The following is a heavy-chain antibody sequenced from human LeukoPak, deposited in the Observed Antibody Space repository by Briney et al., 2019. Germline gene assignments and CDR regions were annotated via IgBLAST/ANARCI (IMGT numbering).Heavy chain of an antibody. CDR1: GYTFTGYY. CDR3: AGDGDCSGGSCYSDVGRDAFDI. J-gene: IGHJ3*02. D-gene: IGHD2-15*01. CDR2: INPNSGGT. Sequence: VSVKVSCKASGYTFTGYYMHWVRQAPGQGLEWMGWINPNSGGTNYAQKFQGRVTMTRDTSISTAYMELSRLRSDDTAVYYCAGDGDCSGGSCYSDVGRDAFDIWGQGTMVTVSS. V-gene: IGHV1-2*02.